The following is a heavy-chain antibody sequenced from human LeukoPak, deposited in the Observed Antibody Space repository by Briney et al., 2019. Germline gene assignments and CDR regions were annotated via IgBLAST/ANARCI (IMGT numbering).Heavy chain of an antibody. J-gene: IGHJ6*03. CDR3: ARGRRAWLLGVYYYMDV. CDR1: GGSFGGYY. Sequence: NPSETLSLTCAVYGGSFGGYYWSWIRQSPGKGLEWIGEINHSGRTNYNSSLKSRVTISAATSKNQFSLRLSSVTAADTAVYYCARGRRAWLLGVYYYMDVWGKGTTVTVSS. V-gene: IGHV4-34*01. CDR2: INHSGRT. D-gene: IGHD3-22*01.